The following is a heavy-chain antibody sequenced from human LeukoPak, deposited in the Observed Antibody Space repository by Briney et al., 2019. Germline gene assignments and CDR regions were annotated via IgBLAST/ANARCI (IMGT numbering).Heavy chain of an antibody. CDR2: ISGSGGNT. Sequence: GGSLRLSCAASGFTFSTYAMSWVRQAPGKGLEWVSAISGSGGNTYYADSVKGRFTISRDNSKNTLYLQMNSLRAEDTAVYYCARGPLIAAAGTWWGQGTLVTVSS. CDR1: GFTFSTYA. J-gene: IGHJ4*02. CDR3: ARGPLIAAAGTW. D-gene: IGHD6-13*01. V-gene: IGHV3-23*01.